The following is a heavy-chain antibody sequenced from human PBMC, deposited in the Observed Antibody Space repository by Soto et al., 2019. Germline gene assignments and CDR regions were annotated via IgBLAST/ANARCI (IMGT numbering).Heavy chain of an antibody. J-gene: IGHJ4*02. Sequence: SETLSLTCTVSGASITQYYWNWIRQSPGKGLEWIVSVSSTGSTVFNPSLTSRVTVSLDTSKNQFSLTLNSVTAADTAVYYCARHGRYYDTGDLTDYWSQGTLVTVS. CDR1: GASITQYY. CDR3: ARHGRYYDTGDLTDY. V-gene: IGHV4-59*01. CDR2: VSSTGST. D-gene: IGHD3-22*01.